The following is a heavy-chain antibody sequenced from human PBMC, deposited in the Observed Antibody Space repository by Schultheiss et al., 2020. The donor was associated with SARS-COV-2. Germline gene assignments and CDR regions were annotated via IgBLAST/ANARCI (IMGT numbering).Heavy chain of an antibody. V-gene: IGHV4-34*01. J-gene: IGHJ4*02. CDR1: GGSISSYY. Sequence: SETLSLTCTVSGGSISSYYWSWIRQPPGKGLEWIGEINHSGSTNYNPSLKSRVTISVDTSKNQFSLKLSSVTAADTAVYYCAKEWDGSGSYHFDYWGQGTLVTVSS. CDR2: INHSGST. D-gene: IGHD3-10*01. CDR3: AKEWDGSGSYHFDY.